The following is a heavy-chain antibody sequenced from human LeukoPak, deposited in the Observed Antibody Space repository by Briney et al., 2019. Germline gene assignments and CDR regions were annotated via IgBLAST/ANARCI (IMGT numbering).Heavy chain of an antibody. V-gene: IGHV3-11*01. CDR1: GFTFSDYY. CDR2: ISSSGSTI. D-gene: IGHD1-26*01. CDR3: ARTHAPGIVGAITAVFQH. Sequence: PGGSLRLSCAASGFTFSDYYMSWIRQAPGKGLEWVSYISSSGSTIYYADSVKGRFTISRDNAKNSLYLQMNSLRAEDTAVYYCARTHAPGIVGAITAVFQHWGRGTLVTVSS. J-gene: IGHJ1*01.